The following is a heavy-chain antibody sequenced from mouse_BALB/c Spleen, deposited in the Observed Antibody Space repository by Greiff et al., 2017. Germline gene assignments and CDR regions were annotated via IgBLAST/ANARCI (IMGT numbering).Heavy chain of an antibody. Sequence: EVMLVESGGGLVQPGGSRKLSCAASGFTFSSFGMHWVRQAPEKGLEWVAYISSGSSTIYYADTVKGRFTISRDNPKNTLFLQMTSLRSEDTAMYYCARSDYDENAMDYWGQGTSVTVSS. CDR2: ISSGSSTI. J-gene: IGHJ4*01. CDR1: GFTFSSFG. D-gene: IGHD2-4*01. V-gene: IGHV5-17*02. CDR3: ARSDYDENAMDY.